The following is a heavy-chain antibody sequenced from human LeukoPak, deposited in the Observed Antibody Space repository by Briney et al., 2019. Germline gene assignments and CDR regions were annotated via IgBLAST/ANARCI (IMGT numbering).Heavy chain of an antibody. J-gene: IGHJ6*04. CDR1: GGTFSSYA. D-gene: IGHD3-9*01. CDR2: IIPIFGTA. CDR3: ARGADILTGSPPAYYYGMDV. Sequence: GASVKVSCKASGGTFSSYAISWVRQAPGQGLEWMGGIIPIFGTANYAQKFQGRVTITADKSTSTAYMELSSLRSEDTAVYYCARGADILTGSPPAYYYGMDVWGKGTTVTVSS. V-gene: IGHV1-69*06.